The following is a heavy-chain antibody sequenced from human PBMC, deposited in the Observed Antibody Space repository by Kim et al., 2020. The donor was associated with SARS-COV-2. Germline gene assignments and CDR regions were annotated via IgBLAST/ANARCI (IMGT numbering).Heavy chain of an antibody. D-gene: IGHD3-16*01. CDR2: VFGDDNSK. J-gene: IGHJ4*02. CDR1: GFSLSNYG. Sequence: GGSLRLSCAASGFSLSNYGMHWVSQAPGRGLEWLAVVFGDDNSKSYADSVRGRFTISRDNSKSTLYLEVNSLRPEDTAVYYCASEWGPHRYIYFWGQGT. V-gene: IGHV3-33*08. CDR3: ASEWGPHRYIYF.